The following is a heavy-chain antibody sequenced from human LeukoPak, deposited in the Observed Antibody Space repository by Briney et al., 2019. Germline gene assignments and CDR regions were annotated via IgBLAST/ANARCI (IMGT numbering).Heavy chain of an antibody. D-gene: IGHD5-18*01. CDR2: IYYSGST. CDR3: ARAHSYGYYSGAFDI. V-gene: IGHV4-39*07. CDR1: GGSISSSSYF. J-gene: IGHJ3*02. Sequence: PSETLSLTCTVSGGSISSSSYFWGCIRQPPGKGLEWIGSIYYSGSTNYNPSLKSRVTISVDTSKNQFSLKLSSVTAADTAVYYCARAHSYGYYSGAFDIWGQGTMVTVSS.